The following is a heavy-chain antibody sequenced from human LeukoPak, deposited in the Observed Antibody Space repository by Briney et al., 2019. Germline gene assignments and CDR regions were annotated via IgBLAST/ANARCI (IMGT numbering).Heavy chain of an antibody. CDR3: ARESGATVDY. Sequence: SETLSLTCTVSGGSISSYYWNWIRQPPGNGLEWVGYIYYSGSTNYNPSLKSRVTISVDTSKNQFSLKLSSVTAADTAVYYCARESGATVDYWGQGTLVTVSS. CDR2: IYYSGST. CDR1: GGSISSYY. J-gene: IGHJ4*02. V-gene: IGHV4-59*01. D-gene: IGHD1-26*01.